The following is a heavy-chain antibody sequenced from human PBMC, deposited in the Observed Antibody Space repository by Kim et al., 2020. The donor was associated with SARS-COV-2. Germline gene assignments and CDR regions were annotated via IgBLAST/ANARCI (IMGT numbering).Heavy chain of an antibody. J-gene: IGHJ4*02. Sequence: SETLSLTCAVHGGSSSGYYWSWIRQPPGWGLEWLGEIDRSGATDYNPSLKRRVTMSVDTSKTQFSLRLSSVTAADAAVYFCAMTSADYGGPVFDYWCQGTLVTITS. D-gene: IGHD4-17*01. CDR2: IDRSGAT. V-gene: IGHV4-34*01. CDR3: AMTSADYGGPVFDY. CDR1: GGSSSGYY.